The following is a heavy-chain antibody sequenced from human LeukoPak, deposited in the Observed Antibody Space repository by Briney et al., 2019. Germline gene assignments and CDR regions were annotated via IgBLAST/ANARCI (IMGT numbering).Heavy chain of an antibody. D-gene: IGHD6-19*01. CDR1: GFTFSSYA. J-gene: IGHJ4*02. CDR2: ISGSGGST. V-gene: IGHV3-23*01. CDR3: AKESDRVHSSGNY. Sequence: TGGSLRLSCAASGFTFSSYAMGWVRQAPGKGLEWVSAISGSGGSTYYADSVKGRFTISRDNSKNTLYLQMNSLRAEDTAVYYCAKESDRVHSSGNYWGQGTLVTVSS.